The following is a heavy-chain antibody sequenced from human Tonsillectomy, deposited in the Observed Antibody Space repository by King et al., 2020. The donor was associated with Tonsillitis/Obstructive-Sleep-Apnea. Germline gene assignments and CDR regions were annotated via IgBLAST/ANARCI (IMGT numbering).Heavy chain of an antibody. J-gene: IGHJ1*01. CDR1: VGTFSSYA. CDR3: ARAPGIAVAGMEYFQH. CDR2: IIPIFGTA. D-gene: IGHD6-19*01. Sequence: QLVQSGAEVKKPGSSVKVSFKASVGTFSSYAISWVRQAPGQGLEWMGGIIPIFGTADYAQKFQGRVTITADESTSTAYMERSSLRSEDTAVYYCARAPGIAVAGMEYFQHWGQGTLVTVSS. V-gene: IGHV1-69*01.